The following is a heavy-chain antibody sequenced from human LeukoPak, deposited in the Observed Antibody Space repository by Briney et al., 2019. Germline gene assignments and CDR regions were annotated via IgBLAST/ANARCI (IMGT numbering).Heavy chain of an antibody. CDR2: ISTDGYTT. D-gene: IGHD1-1*01. V-gene: IGHV3-74*01. J-gene: IGHJ4*02. Sequence: GGSMRLSCAASGLAFSAYKMHWVRQAPRKGLVWVSRISTDGYTTDYADFVQGRFTASRDNTKNTWSLEMNSLRAEDTAVYYCAKAPPYKKYLDYWGQGTLVTVSS. CDR3: AKAPPYKKYLDY. CDR1: GLAFSAYK.